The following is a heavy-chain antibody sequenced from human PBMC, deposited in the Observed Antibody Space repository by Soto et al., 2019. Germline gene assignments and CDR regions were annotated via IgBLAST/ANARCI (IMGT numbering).Heavy chain of an antibody. CDR2: MNPNSGNT. J-gene: IGHJ6*03. CDR1: GYTFTSYD. Sequence: ASVKVSCKASGYTFTSYDINWVRQATGQGLEWMGWMNPNSGNTGYAQKFQGRVTMTRNTSMSTAYMELSSLRSEDTAVYCCASRGITIPYRTYYYYTDVWGKGTTVTVSS. V-gene: IGHV1-8*01. CDR3: ASRGITIPYRTYYYYTDV. D-gene: IGHD3-3*01.